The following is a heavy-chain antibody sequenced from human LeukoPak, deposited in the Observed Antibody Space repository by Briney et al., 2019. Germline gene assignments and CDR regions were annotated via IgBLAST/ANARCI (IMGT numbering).Heavy chain of an antibody. D-gene: IGHD3-10*01. Sequence: GGSLRLSCAASGFTFSSYSMNWVRQAPGKGLEWVSYISSSSSTIYYADSVKGRFTISRDNAKNSLYLQMNSLRDEDTAVYYSARVEWFREPDGSYNNWFDPWGQGTLVTVSS. J-gene: IGHJ5*02. V-gene: IGHV3-48*02. CDR1: GFTFSSYS. CDR3: ARVEWFREPDGSYNNWFDP. CDR2: ISSSSSTI.